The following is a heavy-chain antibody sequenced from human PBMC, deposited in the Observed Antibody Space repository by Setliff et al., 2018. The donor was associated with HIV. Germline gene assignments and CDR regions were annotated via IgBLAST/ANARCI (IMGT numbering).Heavy chain of an antibody. Sequence: PGESLKISCAASGFTFSGSAMHWVRQASGKGLEWVGRIRSKANSYATAYAASVKGRFTISRDDSKNTAYLQMNSLKTEDTAVYYCTRHLVTAIQGSYYMDVWGKGTTVTVSS. D-gene: IGHD2-21*02. CDR3: TRHLVTAIQGSYYMDV. CDR1: GFTFSGSA. V-gene: IGHV3-73*01. CDR2: IRSKANSYAT. J-gene: IGHJ6*03.